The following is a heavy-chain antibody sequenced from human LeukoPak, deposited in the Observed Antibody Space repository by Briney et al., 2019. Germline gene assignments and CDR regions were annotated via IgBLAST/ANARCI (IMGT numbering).Heavy chain of an antibody. J-gene: IGHJ4*02. CDR2: IHSDGNST. CDR1: GFTFSSYW. V-gene: IGHV3-74*01. D-gene: IGHD2-21*02. CDR3: ARDPVAYCGGDCYPDY. Sequence: PGGSLRLSCAASGFTFSSYWMHWVRQAPGKGLVWVSRIHSDGNSTNYADSVKGRFTISRDNAKNTLYLQMNSLRAEDTAVYYCARDPVAYCGGDCYPDYWGQGTLVTVSS.